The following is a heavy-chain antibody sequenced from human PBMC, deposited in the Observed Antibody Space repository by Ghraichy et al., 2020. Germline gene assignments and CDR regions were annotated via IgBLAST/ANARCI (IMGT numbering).Heavy chain of an antibody. V-gene: IGHV4-34*01. J-gene: IGHJ4*02. CDR1: GGSFSGYY. D-gene: IGHD3-22*01. Sequence: SQTLSLTCAVYGGSFSGYYWSWIRQPPGKGLEWIGEINHSGSTNYNPSLKSRVTISVDTSKNQFSLKLSSVTAADTAVYYCARGGHYYDSSGYRAFDYWGQGTLVTVSS. CDR3: ARGGHYYDSSGYRAFDY. CDR2: INHSGST.